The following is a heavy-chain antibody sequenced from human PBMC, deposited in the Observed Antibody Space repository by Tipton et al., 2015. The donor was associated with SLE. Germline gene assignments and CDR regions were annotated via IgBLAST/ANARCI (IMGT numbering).Heavy chain of an antibody. CDR2: ISYDGSNK. CDR3: AREIAMGPTSGYYYYGMDV. CDR1: GFTFSSYG. V-gene: IGHV3-30*03. D-gene: IGHD1-26*01. Sequence: SLRLSCAASGFTFSSYGMHWVRQAPGKGLEWVAVISYDGSNKYYADSVKGRFTISRDNSKNTLYLQMNSLRAEDTAVYYCAREIAMGPTSGYYYYGMDVWGHGTTVTVSS. J-gene: IGHJ6*02.